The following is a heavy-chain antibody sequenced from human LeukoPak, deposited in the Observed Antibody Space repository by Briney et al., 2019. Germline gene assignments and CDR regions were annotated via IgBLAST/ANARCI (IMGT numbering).Heavy chain of an antibody. CDR1: GFTFSNYA. V-gene: IGHV3-23*01. CDR3: AKDVVATIY. J-gene: IGHJ4*02. D-gene: IGHD5-12*01. Sequence: GGSLRLSCSASGFTFSNYAITWVRQAPGKGLEWVSLISGSGSPTYYADSVKGRFTISRDNSKNTLYLQMNSLRAEDTAVYYCAKDVVATIYWGQGTLVTVSS. CDR2: ISGSGSPT.